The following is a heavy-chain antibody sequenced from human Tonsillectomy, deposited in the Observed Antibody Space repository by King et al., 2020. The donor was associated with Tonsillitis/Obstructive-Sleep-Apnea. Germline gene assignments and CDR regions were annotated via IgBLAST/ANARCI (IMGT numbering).Heavy chain of an antibody. CDR2: IRTEAYGGTA. J-gene: IGHJ4*02. CDR1: GFIFGDYA. D-gene: IGHD6-19*01. CDR3: TRGRSPSSSNY. Sequence: VQLVESGGDLVKPGRSLRLSCTTSGFIFGDYAMSWFRQAPGKGLDWVGFIRTEAYGGTAEYAASVKGRFTISRDDSKSIAYLHMNSLKTEDTAVYYCTRGRSPSSSNYWGQGTLVTVSS. V-gene: IGHV3-49*05.